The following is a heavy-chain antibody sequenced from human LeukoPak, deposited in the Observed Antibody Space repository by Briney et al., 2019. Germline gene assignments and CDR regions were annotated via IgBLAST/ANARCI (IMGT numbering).Heavy chain of an antibody. J-gene: IGHJ5*02. CDR2: INSDGSST. CDR1: GFTFSSYW. D-gene: IGHD2-21*01. V-gene: IGHV3-74*01. Sequence: PGGSLRLSCAASGFTFSSYWMHWVRQAPGKRLVWVSRINSDGSSTSYADSVKGRFTISRDNAKNTLYPQMNSLRAEDTAVYYCARPHMAGLGFDPWGQGTLVTVSS. CDR3: ARPHMAGLGFDP.